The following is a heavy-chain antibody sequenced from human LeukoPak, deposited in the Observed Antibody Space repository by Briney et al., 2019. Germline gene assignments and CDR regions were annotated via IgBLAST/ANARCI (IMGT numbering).Heavy chain of an antibody. CDR1: GITFSSHA. CDR2: ISGSGGNT. Sequence: GGSLRLSCVASGITFSSHAMDWVRQAPGKGLEWVSTISGSGGNTYYADSVKGRFTISRDHSKTTLFLQMNSLRAEDTAVYYCAREVLVYTAMVGFDPWGQGTLVTVSS. CDR3: AREVLVYTAMVGFDP. D-gene: IGHD5-18*01. J-gene: IGHJ5*02. V-gene: IGHV3-23*01.